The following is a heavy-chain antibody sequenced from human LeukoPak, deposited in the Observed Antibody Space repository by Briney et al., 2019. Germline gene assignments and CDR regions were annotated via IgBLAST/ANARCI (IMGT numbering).Heavy chain of an antibody. D-gene: IGHD3-16*02. V-gene: IGHV4-38-2*02. CDR1: GYYISSGYY. CDR3: ARDENGYVWGSFRA. J-gene: IGHJ5*02. CDR2: IYHSGST. Sequence: SETLSLTCTVSGYYISSGYYWAWIRQPPGKGLQWIGGIYHSGSTYYNPSLESRVTMSLDTSKNQFSLKLSSVTAADTAVYYCARDENGYVWGSFRAWGQGTLVTVSS.